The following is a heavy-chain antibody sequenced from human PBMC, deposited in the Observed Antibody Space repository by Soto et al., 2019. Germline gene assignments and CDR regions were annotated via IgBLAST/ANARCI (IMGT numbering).Heavy chain of an antibody. CDR1: DDSFRGAEYY. J-gene: IGHJ4*02. Sequence: GTLALTCTVSDDSFRGAEYYWSWIRQPLGKGPEWIGYTYYNGDTKYNPALRSRVTMSEATSKNQFSLRLSSVTAADTAVYFCARGPAYIDGWRTFDLWGRGILVTVSS. CDR2: TYYNGDT. D-gene: IGHD6-19*01. CDR3: ARGPAYIDGWRTFDL. V-gene: IGHV4-61*08.